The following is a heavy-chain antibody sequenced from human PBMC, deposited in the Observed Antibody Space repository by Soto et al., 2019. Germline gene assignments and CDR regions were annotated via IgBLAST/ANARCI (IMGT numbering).Heavy chain of an antibody. CDR3: ARGDTAVVTSNFDY. CDR2: INPDSGGT. J-gene: IGHJ4*02. CDR1: GYTFTGYY. Sequence: ASVKVSCKASGYTFTGYYLHWVRQAPGHGLEWMGWINPDSGGTNSAQKFQGGVTMTRDTPISTAYMELGRLKSDDTAVYYCARGDTAVVTSNFDYWGQGTPAPV. V-gene: IGHV1-2*02. D-gene: IGHD5-18*01.